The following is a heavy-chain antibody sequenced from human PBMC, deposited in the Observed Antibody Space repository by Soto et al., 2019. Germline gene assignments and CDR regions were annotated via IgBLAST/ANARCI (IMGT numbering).Heavy chain of an antibody. CDR3: ARGAKAYYSDSTAYLHCNLFDP. V-gene: IGHV4-4*07. CDR2: IYTGGST. CDR1: GDSISSYY. J-gene: IGHJ5*02. Sequence: SETLSLTCTVSGDSISSYYWTWIRQPAGKGLEWIGRIYTGGSTNYNPSLKSRVTMSIDTSKNQFSLKLSSVTAADTAVYYCARGAKAYYSDSTAYLHCNLFDPWGQGTLVTVSS. D-gene: IGHD3-22*01.